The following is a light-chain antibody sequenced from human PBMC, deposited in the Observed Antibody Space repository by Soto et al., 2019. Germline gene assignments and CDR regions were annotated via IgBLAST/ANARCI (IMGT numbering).Light chain of an antibody. CDR2: DAS. Sequence: DIQMTQSPSTLSASVGDRVTITCRASQSISSYLNWYQQKPGKAPKLLIYDASSLESGVPQRFSGSGSGTEFTLTISSLQPDDFATYYCQHYNSYSEAFGQGTKVDIK. CDR3: QHYNSYSEA. J-gene: IGKJ1*01. V-gene: IGKV1-5*01. CDR1: QSISSY.